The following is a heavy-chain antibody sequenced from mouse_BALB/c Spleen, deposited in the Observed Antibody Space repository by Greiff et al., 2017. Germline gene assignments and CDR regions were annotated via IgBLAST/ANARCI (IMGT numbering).Heavy chain of an antibody. V-gene: IGHV1-80*01. CDR1: GYAFSSYW. Sequence: VQVVESGAELVRPGSSVKISCKASGYAFSSYWMNWVKQRPGQGLEWIGQIYPGDGDTNYNGKFKGKATLTADKSSSTAYMQLSSLTSEDSAVYFCARSYVYYYAMDYWGQGTSVTVSS. D-gene: IGHD6-5*01. CDR3: ARSYVYYYAMDY. J-gene: IGHJ4*01. CDR2: IYPGDGDT.